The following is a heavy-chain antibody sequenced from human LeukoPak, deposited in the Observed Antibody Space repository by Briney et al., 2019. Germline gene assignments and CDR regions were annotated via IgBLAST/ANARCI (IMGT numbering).Heavy chain of an antibody. CDR1: GFSFSGYG. J-gene: IGHJ4*02. V-gene: IGHV3-33*01. Sequence: GRSLRLSCAASGFSFSGYGMHWVRQAPGKGLEWVAVIWYDGSNKYYADSVKGRFTISRDNSKNTLYLQMNSLRAEDTAVYYCARVGYCSSTSCPFDYWGQGTLVTVSS. CDR3: ARVGYCSSTSCPFDY. D-gene: IGHD2-2*03. CDR2: IWYDGSNK.